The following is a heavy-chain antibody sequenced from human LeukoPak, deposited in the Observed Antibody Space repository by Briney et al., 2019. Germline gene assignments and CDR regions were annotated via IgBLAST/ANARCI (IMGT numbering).Heavy chain of an antibody. CDR3: ARSGTRTNGFDY. D-gene: IGHD2-8*01. CDR2: ICYSGST. V-gene: IGHV4-59*01. Sequence: SETLSLTCTVSGGSISTYYWSWIRQPPGKGLEWIGYICYSGSTNYSPSLQSRVTMSVDTSKNQFSLRLSSVTAADTAVYYCARSGTRTNGFDYWGQGTLVTVSS. CDR1: GGSISTYY. J-gene: IGHJ4*02.